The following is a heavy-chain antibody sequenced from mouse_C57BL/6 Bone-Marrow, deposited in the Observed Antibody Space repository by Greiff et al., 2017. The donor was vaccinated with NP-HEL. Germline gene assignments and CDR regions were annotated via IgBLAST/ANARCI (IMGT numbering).Heavy chain of an antibody. CDR2: ISSGGSYT. D-gene: IGHD1-1*01. CDR3: ARRGIYYDGSSHFEF. J-gene: IGHJ2*01. CDR1: GFTFSSYG. V-gene: IGHV5-6*01. Sequence: DVHLVESGGDLVKPGGSLKLSCAASGFTFSSYGMSWVRQTPDKRLEWVATISSGGSYTYYPDSVKGRFTISRANAKNTLFLRMSDLKSENTAMYYSARRGIYYDGSSHFEFWGQGTTLTVSS.